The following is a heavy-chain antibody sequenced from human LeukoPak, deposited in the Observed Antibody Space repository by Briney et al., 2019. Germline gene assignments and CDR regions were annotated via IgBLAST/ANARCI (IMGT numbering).Heavy chain of an antibody. V-gene: IGHV5-51*01. CDR1: GYSFTSYW. CDR3: ARRSYYDFWSGYGLDAFDI. CDR2: IYPGDSDT. J-gene: IGHJ3*02. Sequence: GESLKISCKGSGYSFTSYWIGWVRQMPGKGLEWMGIIYPGDSDTRYSPSFQGQVTISVDKSISTAYLQWSSLKASDTAMYYCARRSYYDFWSGYGLDAFDIWGQGTMVTVSS. D-gene: IGHD3-3*01.